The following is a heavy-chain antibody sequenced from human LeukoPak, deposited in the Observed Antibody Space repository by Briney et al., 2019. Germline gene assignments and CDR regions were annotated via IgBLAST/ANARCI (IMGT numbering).Heavy chain of an antibody. J-gene: IGHJ4*02. Sequence: PGGSLRLSSAASGFTFSSYGLHWVRQAPGKGLEWVAFIRYDGTNTYYADSVKGRFTISRGNSKTTLYLQMSSLGAEDTAVYYCAKDAEVATIEDWGQGTLVTVSS. D-gene: IGHD5-24*01. CDR1: GFTFSSYG. V-gene: IGHV3-30*02. CDR3: AKDAEVATIED. CDR2: IRYDGTNT.